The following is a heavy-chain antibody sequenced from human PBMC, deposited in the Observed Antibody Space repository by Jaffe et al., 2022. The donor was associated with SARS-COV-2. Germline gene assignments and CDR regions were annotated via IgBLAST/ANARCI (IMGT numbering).Heavy chain of an antibody. J-gene: IGHJ4*02. CDR3: GRLAGWEYYFDY. D-gene: IGHD6-19*01. CDR2: MSGSGNTI. V-gene: IGHV3-11*01. CDR1: GFTFSDHY. Sequence: QVQLVESGGGLVKPGGSLRLSCAASGFTFSDHYLSWIRQAPGKGLEWVSYMSGSGNTIYYADSVRGRFTISRDNAKNSVYLEMNSLRAEDTGVYYCGRLAGWEYYFDYWGQGTLVTVSS.